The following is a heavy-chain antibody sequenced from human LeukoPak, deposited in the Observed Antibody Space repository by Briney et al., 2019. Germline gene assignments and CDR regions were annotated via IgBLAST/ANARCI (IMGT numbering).Heavy chain of an antibody. D-gene: IGHD4-23*01. V-gene: IGHV4-39*01. CDR2: FYYSCNS. CDR3: ARHLGGNSNDCYFDL. J-gene: IGHJ2*01. CDR1: GGSISSSSYY. Sequence: SETLSLTCTVSGGSISSSSYYWGWIRQPPGKGLEWIESFYYSCNSYYNPSLKIRVTLSVDTSKNQFSLKLSSVTAADTAMYYCARHLGGNSNDCYFDLWGRGTLVTVSS.